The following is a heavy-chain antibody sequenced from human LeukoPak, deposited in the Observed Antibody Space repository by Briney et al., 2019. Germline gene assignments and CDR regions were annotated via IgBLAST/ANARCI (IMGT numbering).Heavy chain of an antibody. D-gene: IGHD2-21*02. Sequence: SETLSLTCSVSGGSISSYYWSWIRQPPGKGLEWIGYIYYSGTTNYNPSLMSRVTISVDTSKNQLSLKLSSVTAADTAVYYCAREGGYCDTSNCYSWFDPWGQGTLVTVSS. J-gene: IGHJ5*02. CDR2: IYYSGTT. CDR3: AREGGYCDTSNCYSWFDP. V-gene: IGHV4-59*01. CDR1: GGSISSYY.